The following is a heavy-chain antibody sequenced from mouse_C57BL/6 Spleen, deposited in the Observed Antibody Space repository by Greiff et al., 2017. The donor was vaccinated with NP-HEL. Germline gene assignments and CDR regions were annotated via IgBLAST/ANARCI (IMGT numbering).Heavy chain of an antibody. CDR1: GYAFSSSW. V-gene: IGHV1-82*01. Sequence: QVQLQQSGPELVKPGASVKISCKASGYAFSSSWMNWVKQRPGKGLEWIGRIYPGDGDTNYNGKFKGKATLTADKSSSTAYMQLSSLTSEDSAVYFCASDMDYYGSSYAMDYWGQGTSVTVAS. D-gene: IGHD1-1*01. J-gene: IGHJ4*01. CDR2: IYPGDGDT. CDR3: ASDMDYYGSSYAMDY.